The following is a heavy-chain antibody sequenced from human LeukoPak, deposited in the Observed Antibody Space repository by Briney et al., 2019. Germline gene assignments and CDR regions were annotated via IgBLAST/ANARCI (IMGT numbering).Heavy chain of an antibody. CDR2: VRSKANSYAT. Sequence: GGSLKLSCAASGFTFSGSAMHCVRQASGKGLEWVGRVRSKANSYATAYAASVRGRFTISRDESKNTAYLQINSLKTEDTAVYYCSSSSSYYFDYWGQGTLVTVSS. V-gene: IGHV3-73*01. D-gene: IGHD2-2*01. CDR1: GFTFSGSA. J-gene: IGHJ4*02. CDR3: SSSSSYYFDY.